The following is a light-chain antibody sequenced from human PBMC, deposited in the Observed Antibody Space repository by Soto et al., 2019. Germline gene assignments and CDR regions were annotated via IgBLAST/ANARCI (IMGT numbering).Light chain of an antibody. CDR3: QQYGSSPFS. CDR1: QSVSNNY. CDR2: RAS. Sequence: EIVLTQSPGTLSLSPGERATLSCRASQSVSNNYLAWYQQKPGQAPRLLIHRASTRATGIPERFSGSGSGTDFTLTLSGLEPEDFAVYYCQQYGSSPFSFGGGTKVEIK. J-gene: IGKJ4*01. V-gene: IGKV3-20*01.